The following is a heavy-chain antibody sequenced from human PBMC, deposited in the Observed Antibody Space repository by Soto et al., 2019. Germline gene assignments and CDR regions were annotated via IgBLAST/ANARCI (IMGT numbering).Heavy chain of an antibody. CDR2: IYYSGST. CDR3: ANLWFGAADY. CDR1: GGSISRSSYY. D-gene: IGHD3-10*01. J-gene: IGHJ4*02. V-gene: IGHV4-39*01. Sequence: QLQLQESGPGLVKPSETLSLTCTVSGGSISRSSYYWGWIRQPPGKGLEWIGSIYYSGSTHYNPSLESRVPISVDTSKNQFSLKLSSLTAADTAVYYCANLWFGAADYWGQGTLVTVSS.